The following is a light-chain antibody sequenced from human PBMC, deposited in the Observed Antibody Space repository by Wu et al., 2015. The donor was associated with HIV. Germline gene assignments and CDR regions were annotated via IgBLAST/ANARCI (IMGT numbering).Light chain of an antibody. CDR2: AAS. V-gene: IGKV3-20*01. J-gene: IGKJ2*03. CDR1: ENIRNNN. Sequence: IVLTQSPGTLSLSPGERATLSCRASENIRNNNLGWYQQRPGQAPRLLVYAASNRATGIADRFSGSGSGTDFTLTISRLEPEDFAVYYCQQYGSSPYSFGQRTKLEI. CDR3: QQYGSSPYS.